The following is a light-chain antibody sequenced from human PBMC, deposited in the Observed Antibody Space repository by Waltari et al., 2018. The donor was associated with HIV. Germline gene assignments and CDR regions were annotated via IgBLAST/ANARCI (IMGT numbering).Light chain of an antibody. V-gene: IGLV1-40*01. CDR3: QSYDSSLSGVV. CDR1: NSNIGAGYD. Sequence: QSVLTQPPSVSGAPGQRVTISCTGSNSNIGAGYDVHWYHQLPGTAPKLLIYGNINRPSGVPDRFSGSKSGTSASLAITGLQAEDEADYYCQSYDSSLSGVVFGGGTKLTVL. J-gene: IGLJ2*01. CDR2: GNI.